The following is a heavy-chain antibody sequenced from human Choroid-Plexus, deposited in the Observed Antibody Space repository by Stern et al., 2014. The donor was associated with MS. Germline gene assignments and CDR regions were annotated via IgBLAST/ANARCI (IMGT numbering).Heavy chain of an antibody. J-gene: IGHJ6*02. Sequence: EVQLVESGGGLVQPGGSLRLSCAASGFTFSDYWMTWVRQAPGKGLEWVANIEKDGSEKHHVDSVKGRFTISRDNAKNSLFLQMNRSKGEGQGVYYCGLGMGLWGQGATVTVS. V-gene: IGHV3-7*01. CDR3: GLGMGL. CDR2: IEKDGSEK. CDR1: GFTFSDYW.